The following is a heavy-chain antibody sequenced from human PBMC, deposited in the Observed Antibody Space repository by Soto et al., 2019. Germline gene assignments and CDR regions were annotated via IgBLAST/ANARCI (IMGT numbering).Heavy chain of an antibody. J-gene: IGHJ6*03. CDR1: GGSISSYY. CDR2: IYYSGST. V-gene: IGHV4-59*08. D-gene: IGHD3-3*01. CDR3: ASNGIFARYYYYMDV. Sequence: SETLSLTCTVSGGSISSYYWSWIRQPPGKGLEWIGYIYYSGSTNYNPSLKSRVTISVDTSKNQFSMKLSSVAAADTAVYYCASNGIFARYYYYMDVWGKGTTVTVSS.